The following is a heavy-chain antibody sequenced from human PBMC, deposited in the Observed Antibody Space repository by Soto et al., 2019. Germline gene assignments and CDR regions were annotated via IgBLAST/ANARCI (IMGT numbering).Heavy chain of an antibody. J-gene: IGHJ6*02. CDR1: GGTFSSYA. V-gene: IGHV1-69*06. Sequence: GASVKVSCKASGGTFSSYAISWVRQAPGQGLKWMGGIIPIFGTANYAQKFQGRVTITADKSTSTAYMELSSLRSEDTAVYYCARVGRHVDTAMAAYYYGMDVWGQGTTVTVSS. D-gene: IGHD5-18*01. CDR2: IIPIFGTA. CDR3: ARVGRHVDTAMAAYYYGMDV.